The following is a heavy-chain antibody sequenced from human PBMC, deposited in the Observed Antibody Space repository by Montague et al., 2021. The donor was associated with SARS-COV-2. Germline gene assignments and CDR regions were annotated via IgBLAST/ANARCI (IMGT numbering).Heavy chain of an antibody. Sequence: SETLSLTCSVSGGSISSYYWSWIRQPPGKRLELIGHIYHSGGTNYNPSLRSRSTISLDASKNRISLKLKSVTAADTALYYCAGGFSSSWYGARWFDPWGQGTLVTVSS. CDR2: IYHSGGT. CDR1: GGSISSYY. CDR3: AGGFSSSWYGARWFDP. J-gene: IGHJ5*02. D-gene: IGHD6-13*01. V-gene: IGHV4-59*01.